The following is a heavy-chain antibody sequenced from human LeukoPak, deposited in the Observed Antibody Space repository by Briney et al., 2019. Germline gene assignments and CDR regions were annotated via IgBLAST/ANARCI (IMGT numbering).Heavy chain of an antibody. D-gene: IGHD2-2*01. CDR2: ISGSGGST. CDR3: AKVLRKVVPAAIAFDI. V-gene: IGHV3-23*01. CDR1: GFTFSSYA. Sequence: GGSLRLSCAASGFTFSSYAMSWVRQAPGKGLEWVSAISGSGGSTYYADSVKGRFTISRDNSKNTLYLQMNSLRAEDTAVYYCAKVLRKVVPAAIAFDIWGQGTMVTVSS. J-gene: IGHJ3*02.